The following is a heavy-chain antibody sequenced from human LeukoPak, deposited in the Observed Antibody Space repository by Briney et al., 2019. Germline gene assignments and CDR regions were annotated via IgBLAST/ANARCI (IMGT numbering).Heavy chain of an antibody. V-gene: IGHV4-59*08. J-gene: IGHJ6*02. D-gene: IGHD3-9*01. CDR3: FKQKPAYEILTGYLRDYYYGMDV. CDR1: GGSIRSYY. Sequence: SETLSLTCTGSGGSIRSYYWSWIRQPPGKGLECIGYIHYSGSTNYNPSLKSRVTISVDTSKNQFSLKLSSVTAADTAVYFCFKQKPAYEILTGYLRDYYYGMDVWGQGTTVTVSS. CDR2: IHYSGST.